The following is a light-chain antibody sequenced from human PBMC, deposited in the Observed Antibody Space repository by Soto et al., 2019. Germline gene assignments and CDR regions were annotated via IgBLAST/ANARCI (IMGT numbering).Light chain of an antibody. CDR1: SSDVGAYNY. CDR2: EVS. CDR3: SSKRTTASLV. V-gene: IGLV2-14*01. J-gene: IGLJ1*01. Sequence: QSVLTQPASVSGSPGQTITISCTGTSSDVGAYNYVSWYQQHPGKAPKLMIYEVSNRPSGVSDRFSGSKSGNTASLTISGLQAADEADYYCSSKRTTASLVFGTGTKVTVL.